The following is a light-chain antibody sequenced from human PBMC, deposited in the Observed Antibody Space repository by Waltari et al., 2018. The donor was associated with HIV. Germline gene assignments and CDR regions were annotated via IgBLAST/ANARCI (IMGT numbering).Light chain of an antibody. CDR3: MQGLQIPLT. J-gene: IGKJ4*01. CDR1: QSLLHSSGYNF. V-gene: IGKV2-28*01. CDR2: LAY. Sequence: PLSLSVTPGEPASISCTSNQSLLHSSGYNFLDWYMQKPGQSPQVLIYLAYNRASGVPARFSGSGSATDFTLKISRVEAEDVGFYYCMQGLQIPLTFGGGTKVEIK.